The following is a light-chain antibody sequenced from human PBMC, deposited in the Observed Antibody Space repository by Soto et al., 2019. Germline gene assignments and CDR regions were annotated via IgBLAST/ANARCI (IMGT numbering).Light chain of an antibody. CDR3: QSYDNRLGAWV. J-gene: IGLJ3*02. CDR1: SSNIGSPYD. CDR2: ENV. Sequence: QSVLTQPPSASGTPGQSVTISCSGGSSNIGSPYDVHWYQQLAGAAPKLLIYENVNRPSGVPDRCSGSKSGTSASLAITGLQAEDEADYYCQSYDNRLGAWVFGGGTKLTVL. V-gene: IGLV1-40*01.